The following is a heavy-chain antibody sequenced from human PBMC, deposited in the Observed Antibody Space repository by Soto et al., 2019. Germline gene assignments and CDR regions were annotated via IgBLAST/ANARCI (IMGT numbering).Heavy chain of an antibody. CDR1: GGSISDYY. CDR3: ARTYSHDAYYYCYMDV. J-gene: IGHJ6*03. D-gene: IGHD1-26*01. V-gene: IGHV4-59*08. CDR2: SSYSGRT. Sequence: SETLSLTCTVSGGSISDYYWNWIRQRPGKGLEWSGYSSYSGRTNYNPALKSRVTISVDTSKNQCSLKLSSVTAADTVVYYCARTYSHDAYYYCYMDVWGKGTTVTVSS.